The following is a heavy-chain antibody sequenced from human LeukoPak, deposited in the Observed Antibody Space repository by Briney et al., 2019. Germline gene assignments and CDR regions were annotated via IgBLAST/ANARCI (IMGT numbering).Heavy chain of an antibody. J-gene: IGHJ4*02. D-gene: IGHD6-13*01. V-gene: IGHV1-18*01. CDR3: ATQPVQQLEPLHY. CDR1: GYTFTSYG. Sequence: ASVKVSCKASGYTFTSYGISWVRQAPGQGLEWMGWISAYNGNTNYAQKLQGRVTITGDESTSTAYMELSSLRSEDTAVYYCATQPVQQLEPLHYWGQGTLVTVSS. CDR2: ISAYNGNT.